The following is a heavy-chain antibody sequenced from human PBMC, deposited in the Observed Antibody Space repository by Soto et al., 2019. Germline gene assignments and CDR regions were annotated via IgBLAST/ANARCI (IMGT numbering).Heavy chain of an antibody. V-gene: IGHV1-18*01. CDR3: TTVLRGVVNWFDP. D-gene: IGHD3-10*01. CDR2: IATYNSNR. Sequence: HLVQSGPEVKKPGASITVSCKTSGDTFTNFGLSWVRQAPGQGLEWMGWIATYNSNRNYAQKYPGRLTLTTDKSTSTAYMALKSLRYDDTAVYYCTTVLRGVVNWFDPWGQGTLVTVAS. CDR1: GDTFTNFG. J-gene: IGHJ5*02.